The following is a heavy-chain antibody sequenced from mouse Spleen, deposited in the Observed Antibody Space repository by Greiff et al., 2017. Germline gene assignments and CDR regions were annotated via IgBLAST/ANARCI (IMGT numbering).Heavy chain of an antibody. CDR3: AIPHYSNYDWYFDV. D-gene: IGHD2-5*01. J-gene: IGHJ1*03. CDR2: IHPSDSDT. V-gene: IGHV1-74*01. CDR1: GYTFTSYW. Sequence: QVQLQQPGAELVKPGASVKVSCKASGYTFTSYWMHWVKQRPGQGLEWIGRIHPSDSDTNYNQKFKGKATLTVDKSSSTAYMQLSSLTSEDSAVYYCAIPHYSNYDWYFDVWGTGTTVTVSS.